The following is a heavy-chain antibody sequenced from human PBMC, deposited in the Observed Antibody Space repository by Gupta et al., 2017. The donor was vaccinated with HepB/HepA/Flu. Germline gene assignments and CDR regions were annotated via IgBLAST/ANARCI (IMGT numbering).Heavy chain of an antibody. CDR3: ASILWWLNRDI. D-gene: IGHD2-21*01. CDR2: ISSSSSYI. J-gene: IGHJ3*02. Sequence: EVQLVESGGGLVKPGGSLRLSCAASAFTFSRYSMNWVRQAPGKGLEWVSSISSSSSYIYYADSVKGRFTISRDNAKNSLYLQMNSLRAEDTAVYYCASILWWLNRDIWGQGTMVTVSS. V-gene: IGHV3-21*01. CDR1: AFTFSRYS.